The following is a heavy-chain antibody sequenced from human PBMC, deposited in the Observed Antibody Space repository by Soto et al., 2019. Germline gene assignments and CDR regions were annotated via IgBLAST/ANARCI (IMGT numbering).Heavy chain of an antibody. J-gene: IGHJ4*02. D-gene: IGHD5-12*01. Sequence: GGSLRLSCAASGFTFSSYGMHWVRQAPGKGLEWVAVISYDGSNKYYADSVKGRFTISRDNSKNTLYLQMNSLRAEDTAVYYCAKDQRDIVATITAGPFDYWGQGTLVTVSS. CDR3: AKDQRDIVATITAGPFDY. CDR1: GFTFSSYG. V-gene: IGHV3-30*18. CDR2: ISYDGSNK.